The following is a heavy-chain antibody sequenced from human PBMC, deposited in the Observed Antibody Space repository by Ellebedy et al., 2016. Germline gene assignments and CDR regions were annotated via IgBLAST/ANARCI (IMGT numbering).Heavy chain of an antibody. D-gene: IGHD3-10*01. J-gene: IGHJ4*02. CDR3: ARVPPMIRGVIYN. Sequence: SETLSLXCAVYGGSFSGYYWSWIRQAPGKGLEWIGEINHSGSTNHNQSLKSRVTMSVDASKNQFSLNLSSVTAADTAVYYCARVPPMIRGVIYNWGQGTLVTVSS. V-gene: IGHV4-34*01. CDR2: INHSGST. CDR1: GGSFSGYY.